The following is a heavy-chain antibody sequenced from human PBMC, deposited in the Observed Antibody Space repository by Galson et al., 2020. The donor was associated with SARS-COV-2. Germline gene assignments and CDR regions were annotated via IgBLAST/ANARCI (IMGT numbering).Heavy chain of an antibody. CDR2: INHRGRT. Sequence: SETLSLTCAVYGGSFSGYYWSWIRQPPGKGLEWLGEINHRGRTNDNPSLKSRVTISLDTSKNQFSLKLTSVTAADTAVYYCARGGSAVYGVDSWGQGTLVTVSS. D-gene: IGHD2-8*01. J-gene: IGHJ4*02. V-gene: IGHV4-34*01. CDR3: ARGGSAVYGVDS. CDR1: GGSFSGYY.